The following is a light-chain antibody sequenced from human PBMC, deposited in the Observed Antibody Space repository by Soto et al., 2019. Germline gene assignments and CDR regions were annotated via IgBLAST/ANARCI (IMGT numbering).Light chain of an antibody. V-gene: IGKV1-39*01. J-gene: IGKJ5*01. CDR1: QPISSY. CDR3: QQTYSRPVT. Sequence: IEMTQSPSALSASVGDKVTITCRASQPISSYLNWYQHKPGEAPRLLIYFISRLQSGAPSRFSGSGSGKDFTLTIDSPQPEDTATYYCQQTYSRPVTFAQRTRLEIK. CDR2: FIS.